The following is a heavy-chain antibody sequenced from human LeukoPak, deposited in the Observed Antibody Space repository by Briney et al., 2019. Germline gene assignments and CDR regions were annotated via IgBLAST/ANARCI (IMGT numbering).Heavy chain of an antibody. CDR3: ARGGSSTYYYYYMDV. CDR2: IYTSGST. Sequence: SETLSLTCTVSGASISSYFWTWIRQPAGKGLEWIGRIYTSGSTDYNPSLKSRVTISVDTSKNQFSLKLSSVTAADTAAYYCARGGSSTYYYYYMDVWGKGTTVTISS. J-gene: IGHJ6*03. CDR1: GASISSYF. V-gene: IGHV4-4*07. D-gene: IGHD5/OR15-5a*01.